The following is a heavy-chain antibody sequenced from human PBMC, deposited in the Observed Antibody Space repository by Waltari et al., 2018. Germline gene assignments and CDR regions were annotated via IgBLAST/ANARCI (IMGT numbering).Heavy chain of an antibody. CDR1: GGSISSSSYY. D-gene: IGHD2-21*01. V-gene: IGHV4-39*01. J-gene: IGHJ2*01. Sequence: QLQLQESGPGLVKPSETLSLTCTVSGGSISSSSYYWGWYRQPPGKGLEWIGSLYYSGGPYYNPSLKSRVTISVDTSKNQFSLKLSSVTAADTAVYYCARLFGDYWYFDLWGRGTLVTVSS. CDR3: ARLFGDYWYFDL. CDR2: LYYSGGP.